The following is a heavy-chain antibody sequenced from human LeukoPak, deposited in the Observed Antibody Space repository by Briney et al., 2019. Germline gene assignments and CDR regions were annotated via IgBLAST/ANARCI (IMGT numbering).Heavy chain of an antibody. Sequence: GGSLRLSCAASGFTFSSYAMSWVRQAPGKGLEWVSAISGSGGSTYYADSVKGRFTISRDNSKNTLHLQMNSLRAEDTAVYYCARDPYYDFWSGYYSYYYYGMDVWGQGTTVTVSS. V-gene: IGHV3-23*01. CDR3: ARDPYYDFWSGYYSYYYYGMDV. D-gene: IGHD3-3*01. CDR1: GFTFSSYA. J-gene: IGHJ6*02. CDR2: ISGSGGST.